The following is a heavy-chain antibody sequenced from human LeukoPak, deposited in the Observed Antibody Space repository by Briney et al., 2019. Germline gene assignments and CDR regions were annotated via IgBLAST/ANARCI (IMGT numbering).Heavy chain of an antibody. V-gene: IGHV1-69*13. CDR2: VIPIFGTA. D-gene: IGHD5-12*01. Sequence: SVKVSCKASGRTLSSYVISWVRQAPGQGLEWMGGVIPIFGTANFAQKFQGRVTITADESTSTAYMELSSPRSEDTAVYYCARGEIGRCSSPVATTHFYSTMDVWGQGTTVTVSS. CDR1: GRTLSSYV. CDR3: ARGEIGRCSSPVATTHFYSTMDV. J-gene: IGHJ6*02.